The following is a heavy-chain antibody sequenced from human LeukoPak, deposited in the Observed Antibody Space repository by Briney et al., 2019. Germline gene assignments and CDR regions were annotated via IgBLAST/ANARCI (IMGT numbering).Heavy chain of an antibody. V-gene: IGHV3-66*02. J-gene: IGHJ4*02. CDR1: GFTVSSNY. Sequence: GGSLRLSCAASGFTVSSNYMSWVRQAPGKGLEWVSVIYSGGSTYYADSVKGRFTISRDNSKNTLYLQMNSLRAENTAVYYCARGEYQLPQGNWGQGTLVTVSS. D-gene: IGHD2-2*01. CDR2: IYSGGST. CDR3: ARGEYQLPQGN.